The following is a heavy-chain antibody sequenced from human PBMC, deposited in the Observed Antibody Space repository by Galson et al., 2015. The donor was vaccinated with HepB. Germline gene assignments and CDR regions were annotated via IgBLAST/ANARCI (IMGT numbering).Heavy chain of an antibody. CDR3: ARDSFYSDYGGGPDY. V-gene: IGHV3-33*01. CDR1: GFSFSSYG. CDR2: IWYDGSNK. Sequence: SLRLSCAASGFSFSSYGVHWVRQAPGKGLEWVAVIWYDGSNKYLADSVKGRFTISRDNAKNTLYLQMNNLRVEDSAVYFCARDSFYSDYGGGPDYWGQGTLVTVSS. D-gene: IGHD3-22*01. J-gene: IGHJ4*02.